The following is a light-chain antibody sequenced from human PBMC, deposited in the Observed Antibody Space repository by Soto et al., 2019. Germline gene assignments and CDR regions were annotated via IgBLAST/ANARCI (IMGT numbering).Light chain of an antibody. CDR2: AAS. CDR3: QQYGDSPLT. V-gene: IGKV3-20*01. Sequence: EVLLTQSTSTLSLSPGEGVTLSCRASQSVTVNSLAWYQQKPGQAPRLLIYAASTRAAAVPDRFTGSGSGTDFALTISRLEPEDFGVYYCQQYGDSPLTSGPGTKVDIK. J-gene: IGKJ3*01. CDR1: QSVTVNS.